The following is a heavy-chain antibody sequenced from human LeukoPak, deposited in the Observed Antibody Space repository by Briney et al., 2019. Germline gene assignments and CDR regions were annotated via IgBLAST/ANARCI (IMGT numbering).Heavy chain of an antibody. CDR3: ARSVYYDSSGHYYRYFDY. CDR2: IYYIGST. CDR1: DGSVTNSNYY. V-gene: IGHV4-39*01. D-gene: IGHD3-22*01. J-gene: IGHJ4*02. Sequence: SETLSLTCTVSDGSVTNSNYYWGWIRQPPGKGLEWIGSIYYIGSTYYNPSLKSRVTISVDTSKNQFSLRLSSVTAADTAVYYCARSVYYDSSGHYYRYFDYWGQGTPVAVSS.